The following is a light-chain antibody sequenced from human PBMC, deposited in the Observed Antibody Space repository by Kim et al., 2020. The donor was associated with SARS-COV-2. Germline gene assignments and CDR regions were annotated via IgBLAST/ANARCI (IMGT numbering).Light chain of an antibody. J-gene: IGLJ1*01. CDR1: SLRSYY. CDR3: HSRDSSGNPS. Sequence: SSELTQDPAVSVALGQTVRITCQGDSLRSYYAGWYQQKPGQAPVFVIYGRNNRPSGIPDRFSGSFSGNTASLTITGPQAEDEADYYCHSRDSSGNPSFGT. V-gene: IGLV3-19*01. CDR2: GRN.